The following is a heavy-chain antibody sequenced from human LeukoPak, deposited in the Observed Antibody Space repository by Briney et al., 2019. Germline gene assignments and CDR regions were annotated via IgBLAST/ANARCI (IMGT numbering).Heavy chain of an antibody. CDR2: ISYDGSNK. CDR1: GFTFSSYA. J-gene: IGHJ4*02. D-gene: IGHD6-19*01. Sequence: GRSLRLSCAASGFTFSSYAMHWVRQAPGKGLEWVAVISYDGSNKYYADSVKGRFTISRDNSKNTLYLQMNSLRAEDTAVYYCARDYADSSGWYKLDYWGQGTLVTVPS. V-gene: IGHV3-30*04. CDR3: ARDYADSSGWYKLDY.